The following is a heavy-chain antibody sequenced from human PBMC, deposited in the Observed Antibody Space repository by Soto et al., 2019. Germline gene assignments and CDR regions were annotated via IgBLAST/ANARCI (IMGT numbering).Heavy chain of an antibody. CDR3: AKGGLLNGDYNWYFDL. D-gene: IGHD4-17*01. CDR1: GFTFSTFA. CDR2: ISCRGGVT. J-gene: IGHJ2*01. V-gene: IGHV3-23*01. Sequence: DVQLLESGGGLVQPGGSLRLSCAASGFTFSTFAMSWVRQAPGKGLEWVSAISCRGGVTYYADSVKGRFTISRDNSKHTLFLQMNSLRAEDTAMYYCAKGGLLNGDYNWYFDLWGRGTQVTVS.